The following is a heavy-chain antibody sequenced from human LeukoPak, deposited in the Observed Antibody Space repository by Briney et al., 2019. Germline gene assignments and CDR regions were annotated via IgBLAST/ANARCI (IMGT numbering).Heavy chain of an antibody. D-gene: IGHD1-14*01. CDR3: ARIDRWFDP. Sequence: SQTLSLTCTVSGGSISSGSYYWSWIRQPAGKGLGWIGRIYISGSTNYNPSLKSRVTISVDTSKNQFSLKLSSVTAADTAVYYCARIDRWFDPWGQGTLVTVSS. V-gene: IGHV4-61*02. J-gene: IGHJ5*02. CDR2: IYISGST. CDR1: GGSISSGSYY.